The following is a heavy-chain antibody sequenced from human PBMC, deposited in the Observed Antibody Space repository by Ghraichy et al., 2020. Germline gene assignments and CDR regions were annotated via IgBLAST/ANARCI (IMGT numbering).Heavy chain of an antibody. CDR2: INHSGST. J-gene: IGHJ2*01. Sequence: SETLSLTCAVYGGSLSGYYWSWIRQPPGKGLEWIGEINHSGSTNYNPSLKSRVTISVDTSKSQFSLKLRSVTAADTAVYYCARRSVRPPRADWYFDLWGRGTLVTVSS. CDR3: ARRSVRPPRADWYFDL. V-gene: IGHV4-34*01. CDR1: GGSLSGYY. D-gene: IGHD4-23*01.